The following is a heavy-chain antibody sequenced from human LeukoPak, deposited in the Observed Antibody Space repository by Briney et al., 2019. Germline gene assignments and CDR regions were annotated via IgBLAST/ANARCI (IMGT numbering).Heavy chain of an antibody. CDR1: GFTLSSYW. D-gene: IGHD6-13*01. J-gene: IGHJ4*02. V-gene: IGHV3-7*04. Sequence: PGGFLRLSCAASGFTLSSYWISWVRQAPGKGLEWVANIKQDGSEKYYVGSVKGRFTISRDNAKDTVYLQMNSLRAEDTAVYYCARAVAAAGSYWGQGTLVTV. CDR3: ARAVAAAGSY. CDR2: IKQDGSEK.